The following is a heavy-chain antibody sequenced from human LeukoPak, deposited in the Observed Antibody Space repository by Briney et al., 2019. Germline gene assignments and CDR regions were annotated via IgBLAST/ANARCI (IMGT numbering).Heavy chain of an antibody. V-gene: IGHV4-59*11. CDR3: ARDLWFGEGSAFDI. Sequence: SETLSLTCTVSGGSISNQYWTWIRQPAGKGLEWIGYIYYSGSTNYNPSLKSRVTISVDTSKNQLSLKLSSVTAADTAVYYCARDLWFGEGSAFDIWGQGTMVTVSS. J-gene: IGHJ3*02. D-gene: IGHD3-10*01. CDR1: GGSISNQY. CDR2: IYYSGST.